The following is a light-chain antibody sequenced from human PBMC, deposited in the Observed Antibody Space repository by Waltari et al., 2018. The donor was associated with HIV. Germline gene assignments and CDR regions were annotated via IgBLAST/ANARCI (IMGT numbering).Light chain of an antibody. CDR2: EVT. CDR1: SAHVDKYNL. CDR3: CSYGNSGTFVL. V-gene: IGLV2-23*02. J-gene: IGLJ2*01. Sequence: QSALTQPASVSGSPVQPITIPGTETSAHVDKYNLVPPYQQYTGRAPKLLIYEVTKRPSGVSNRFSGSKSGNTASLTISDLQAEDEAKYYCCSYGNSGTFVLFGGGTRVTV.